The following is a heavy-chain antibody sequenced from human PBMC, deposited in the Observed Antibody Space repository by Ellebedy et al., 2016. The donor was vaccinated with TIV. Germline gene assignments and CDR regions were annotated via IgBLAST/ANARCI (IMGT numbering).Heavy chain of an antibody. Sequence: GESLKISCAASGFTVSSNYMSWVRQAPGKGLEWVSVIYSGGSTYYADSVKGRFTISRDNSKNTLYLQMNSLRAEDTAVYYCARGGRAAGGLYFDYWGQGTLVTVSS. J-gene: IGHJ4*02. V-gene: IGHV3-53*01. CDR2: IYSGGST. CDR1: GFTVSSNY. D-gene: IGHD6-13*01. CDR3: ARGGRAAGGLYFDY.